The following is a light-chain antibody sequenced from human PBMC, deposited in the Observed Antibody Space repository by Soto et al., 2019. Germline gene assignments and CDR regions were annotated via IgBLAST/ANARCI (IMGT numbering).Light chain of an antibody. CDR3: QHHVSSPIT. CDR1: QSVSSRY. J-gene: IGKJ5*01. Sequence: SXXERAXLXXRASQSVSSRYLAWSQPKPAQAPRLXIYGASSRATGIPDRFSGSGSGTDFTLTISRLEPADVAVYYCQHHVSSPITFGQGTRLEI. CDR2: GAS. V-gene: IGKV3-20*01.